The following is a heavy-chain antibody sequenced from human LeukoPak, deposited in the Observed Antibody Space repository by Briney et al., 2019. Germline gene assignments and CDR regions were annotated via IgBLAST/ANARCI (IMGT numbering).Heavy chain of an antibody. D-gene: IGHD3-10*02. CDR1: GFIFSSYG. Sequence: GRSLRLSCAASGFIFSSYGMHWVRQAPGKGLEWVAVAYHDEWPGNSKYYVDSVKGRFTVSRDNSKNTLYLQMNSLRAEDTAVYYCAKDSLMLKRTAYYFDYWGQGTLVTVSS. CDR3: AKDSLMLKRTAYYFDY. J-gene: IGHJ4*02. CDR2: AYHDEWPGNSK. V-gene: IGHV3-33*06.